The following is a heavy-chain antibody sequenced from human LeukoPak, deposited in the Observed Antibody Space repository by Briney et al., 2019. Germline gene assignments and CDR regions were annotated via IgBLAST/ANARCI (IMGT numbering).Heavy chain of an antibody. CDR1: GFTFSNYD. J-gene: IGHJ5*02. V-gene: IGHV3-33*01. Sequence: PGRSLRLSCAASGFTFSNYDMHWVRQAPGKGLEWVAVIWYDGSNKYYADSVKGRFTISRDNSKNTLYLQMNSLRAEDTAVYYCARDVAAAGNDNWFDPWGQGTLVTVSS. CDR3: ARDVAAAGNDNWFDP. D-gene: IGHD6-13*01. CDR2: IWYDGSNK.